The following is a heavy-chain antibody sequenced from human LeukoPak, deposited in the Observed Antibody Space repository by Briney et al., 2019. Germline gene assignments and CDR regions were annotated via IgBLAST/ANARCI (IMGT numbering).Heavy chain of an antibody. Sequence: PSETLSLTCTVSGGSISSYYWSWIRQPPGKGLEWIGYINFSGSTKYKSSLKSRVTISVDTSKNQFPLKLSSVTAADTAVYYCARTPDPYNWLDPWGQGTLVSVSS. J-gene: IGHJ5*02. CDR2: INFSGST. V-gene: IGHV4-59*01. CDR1: GGSISSYY. CDR3: ARTPDPYNWLDP.